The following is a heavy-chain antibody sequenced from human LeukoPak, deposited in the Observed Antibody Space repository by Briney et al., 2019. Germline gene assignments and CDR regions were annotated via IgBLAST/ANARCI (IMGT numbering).Heavy chain of an antibody. CDR2: IYYSGST. D-gene: IGHD5-18*01. CDR3: ARREYKYGYFDF. J-gene: IGHJ4*02. V-gene: IGHV4-39*01. Sequence: PSETLSLTCAVSGGSISSSISYWAWIRQPPGKGLEWIVSIYYSGSTYYNPSLVSRVTISVDTSKNQFSLNLRSVTAADTAVYYCARREYKYGYFDFWGQGTLVTVSS. CDR1: GGSISSSISY.